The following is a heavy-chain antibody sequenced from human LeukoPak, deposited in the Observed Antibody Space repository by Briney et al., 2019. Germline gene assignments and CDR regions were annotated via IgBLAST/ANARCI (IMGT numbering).Heavy chain of an antibody. D-gene: IGHD6-13*01. CDR1: GGSFSGYY. CDR2: INHSGST. Sequence: SETLSLTCAVYGGSFSGYYWSWIRQPPGKGLEWIGEINHSGSTNYNPSLKSRVTISVDTSKNQFSLKLSSVTAADTAVYYCARARGIAAADAASGFDPWGQGTLVTVSS. CDR3: ARARGIAAADAASGFDP. J-gene: IGHJ5*02. V-gene: IGHV4-34*01.